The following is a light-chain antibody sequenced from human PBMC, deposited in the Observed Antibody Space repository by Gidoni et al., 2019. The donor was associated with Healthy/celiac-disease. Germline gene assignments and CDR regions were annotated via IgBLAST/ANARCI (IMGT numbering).Light chain of an antibody. CDR3: QQYGSSPPIT. CDR1: QSVSSSY. CDR2: GSS. J-gene: IGKJ5*01. Sequence: EIVLTQSPGTLSLSPGERATPSCRASQSVSSSYLAWYQQKPGQAPRLHIYGSSSRATGIPDRFSGSGSGTDFTLTISRLEPEDVAVYYCQQYGSSPPITFGQGTRLEIK. V-gene: IGKV3-20*01.